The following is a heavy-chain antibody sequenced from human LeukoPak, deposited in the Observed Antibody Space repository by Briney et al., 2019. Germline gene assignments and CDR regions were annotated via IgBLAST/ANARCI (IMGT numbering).Heavy chain of an antibody. V-gene: IGHV1-18*01. CDR2: ISAYNGNT. J-gene: IGHJ4*02. Sequence: ASVKVSCEASGYTFTSYGISWVRQAPGQGLEWMGWISAYNGNTNYVHSLQGRVTMTTDTSTSTAYMELRSLRSDDTAIYYCAREAAAGVYFEYWGQGTLVTVSS. CDR3: AREAAAGVYFEY. D-gene: IGHD6-13*01. CDR1: GYTFTSYG.